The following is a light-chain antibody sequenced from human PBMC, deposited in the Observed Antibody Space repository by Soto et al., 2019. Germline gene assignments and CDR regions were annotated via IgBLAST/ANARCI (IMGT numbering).Light chain of an antibody. J-gene: IGKJ2*01. Sequence: EIVMTQSPATLSVSPGERATLSCRASQSVSSNLAWYQQKPGQAPRLLIYGASSRATGIPHRFSGSGSGTDFPLPITRLEPEDFAVYYCQQYGTSLYTFGQGTKLEIK. CDR2: GAS. CDR3: QQYGTSLYT. V-gene: IGKV3-20*01. CDR1: QSVSSN.